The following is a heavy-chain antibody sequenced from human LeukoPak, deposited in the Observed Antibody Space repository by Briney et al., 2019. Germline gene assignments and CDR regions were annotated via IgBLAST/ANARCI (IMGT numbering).Heavy chain of an antibody. CDR1: GDSFTSYW. D-gene: IGHD6-13*01. J-gene: IGHJ3*02. Sequence: GESLKISCQGSGDSFTSYWIGWVRQMPGKGLEWMGIIYPGDSDTTYSPSFQGQVTISADKSISTAYLQWSSLKASDSAMYYCGRIPAAGSLKGSFDIWGQGTMVTVSS. CDR3: GRIPAAGSLKGSFDI. V-gene: IGHV5-51*01. CDR2: IYPGDSDT.